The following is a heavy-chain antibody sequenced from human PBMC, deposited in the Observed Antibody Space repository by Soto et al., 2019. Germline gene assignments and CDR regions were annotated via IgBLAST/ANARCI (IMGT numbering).Heavy chain of an antibody. CDR2: INAGNGNT. D-gene: IGHD4-17*01. Sequence: ASVKVSCKASGYTFTSYAMHWVRQAPGQRLEWMGWINAGNGNTKYSQKFQGRVTITRDTSASTAYMELSSLRSEDTAVYYCARDRGPYGDQEFDYWGQGTLVTVSS. J-gene: IGHJ4*02. V-gene: IGHV1-3*01. CDR3: ARDRGPYGDQEFDY. CDR1: GYTFTSYA.